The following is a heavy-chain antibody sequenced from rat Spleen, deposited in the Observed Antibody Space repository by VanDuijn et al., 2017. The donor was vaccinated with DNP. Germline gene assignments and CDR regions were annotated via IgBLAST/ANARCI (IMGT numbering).Heavy chain of an antibody. J-gene: IGHJ2*01. V-gene: IGHV2-6*01. CDR3: TRGGGGYSDY. CDR1: GFSLTSFT. Sequence: QVQLKESGPGLVQPSQTLSLTCTVSGFSLTSFTVSWVRQPPGKVLEWIAAISSGGSTYYNSALKSRLSISRDTSKSQVFLKMNSLQTEDTAIYYCTRGGGGYSDYWGQGVMVTVSS. CDR2: ISSGGST. D-gene: IGHD1-11*01.